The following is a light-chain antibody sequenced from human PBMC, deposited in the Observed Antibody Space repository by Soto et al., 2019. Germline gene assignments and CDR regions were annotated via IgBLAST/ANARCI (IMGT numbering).Light chain of an antibody. CDR2: DGS. J-gene: IGKJ1*01. CDR3: QQYDTFSS. CDR1: QGISNW. V-gene: IGKV1-5*01. Sequence: DIQMTQSPSTLSASVGDRVTITCRASQGISNWLAWYQQKPGKAPKLLIYDGSSLKSGVPSRFSGSGSGTDFTLTISSLQPDDFATYYCQQYDTFSSFGQGTKVEIK.